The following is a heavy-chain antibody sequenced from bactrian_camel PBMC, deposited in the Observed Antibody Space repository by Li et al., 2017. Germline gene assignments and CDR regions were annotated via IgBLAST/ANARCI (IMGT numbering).Heavy chain of an antibody. D-gene: IGHD6*01. CDR3: AADFRTVVAGCTFYDYTY. Sequence: HVQLVESGGGSVQTGGSLRLSCAFSGNIWGSWCMAWFRQVPGKEREGVAAIDSILATVYADSVKGRFTNSKDNAKNTMSLHMNSLTPDDSAMYYCAADFRTVVAGCTFYDYTYWGRGTQVTVS. CDR1: GNIWGSWC. CDR2: IDSILAT. V-gene: IGHV3S55*01. J-gene: IGHJ4*01.